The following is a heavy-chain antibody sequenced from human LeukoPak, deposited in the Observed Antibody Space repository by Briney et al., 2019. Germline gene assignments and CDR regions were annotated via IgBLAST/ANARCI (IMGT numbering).Heavy chain of an antibody. CDR1: GFTFSSYS. J-gene: IGHJ4*02. CDR2: IKQDGSEK. CDR3: ARDDDTAMALCSDY. V-gene: IGHV3-7*01. D-gene: IGHD5-18*01. Sequence: GGSLRLSCAASGFTFSSYSMNWVRQAPGKGLEWVVNIKQDGSEKYYVDSVKGRFTISRDNAKNSLYLQMNSLRAEDTAVYYCARDDDTAMALCSDYWGQGTLVTVSS.